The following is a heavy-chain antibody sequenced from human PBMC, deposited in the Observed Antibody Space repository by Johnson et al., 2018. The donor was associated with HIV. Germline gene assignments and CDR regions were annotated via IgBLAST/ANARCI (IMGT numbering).Heavy chain of an antibody. V-gene: IGHV3-30*04. CDR2: ISYDGSNK. Sequence: VHLVESGGGVVQPGRSLRLSCAASGFTFSTYAMHWVRQVPGKGLEWVALISYDGSNKYYADSVKGRFTISRDNSKTTLFLHINSLRAEDTAVYYCARDRRSSFDIWGQGTMVAVSS. CDR3: ARDRRSSFDI. D-gene: IGHD6-6*01. CDR1: GFTFSTYA. J-gene: IGHJ3*02.